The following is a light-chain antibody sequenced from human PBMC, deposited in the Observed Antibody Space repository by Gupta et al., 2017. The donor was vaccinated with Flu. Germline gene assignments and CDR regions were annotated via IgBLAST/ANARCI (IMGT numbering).Light chain of an antibody. CDR2: RDF. Sequence: SYELTQPLSVSVALGQTDRLSCGGNNIGSKIVHWYQQKPGQAPVLVIYRDFNRPSGIPERFSSSNSGTTATLTISRAQAGDQADYYCQVWYSSTGVFGTGTKVTVL. CDR3: QVWYSSTGV. CDR1: NIGSKI. V-gene: IGLV3-9*01. J-gene: IGLJ1*01.